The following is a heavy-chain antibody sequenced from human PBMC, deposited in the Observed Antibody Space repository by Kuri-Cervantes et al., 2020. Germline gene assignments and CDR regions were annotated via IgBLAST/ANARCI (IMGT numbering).Heavy chain of an antibody. CDR3: ARVNGDYVLNY. CDR1: GYSFTSYG. CDR2: ISVYTGYT. D-gene: IGHD4-17*01. Sequence: ASVKVSCKASGYSFTSYGISWVRQAPGQGLEWMGWISVYTGYTNYAQKFQGRVTMTTDTSTSTAYMELRSLRSDDTAVYYCARVNGDYVLNYWGQGTLVTVSS. J-gene: IGHJ4*02. V-gene: IGHV1-18*01.